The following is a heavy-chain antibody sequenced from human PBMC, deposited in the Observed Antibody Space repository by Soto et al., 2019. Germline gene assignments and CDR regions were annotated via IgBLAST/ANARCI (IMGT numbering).Heavy chain of an antibody. CDR1: GGSISGSSHY. J-gene: IGHJ4*02. V-gene: IGHV4-39*01. Sequence: SSETLSLTCTVSGGSISGSSHYWGWIRQPPGQGLEWIGSIYYSGSTYYNPSLRSRVTISVDTSKNQFSLRLNSVTAADSAVYYCATVDGLGVVTPFMDYWGQATLVTVSS. CDR3: ATVDGLGVVTPFMDY. D-gene: IGHD3-3*01. CDR2: IYYSGST.